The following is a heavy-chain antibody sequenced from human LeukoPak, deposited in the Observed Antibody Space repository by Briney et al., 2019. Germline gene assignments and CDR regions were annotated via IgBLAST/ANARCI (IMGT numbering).Heavy chain of an antibody. D-gene: IGHD2-21*02. J-gene: IGHJ3*02. CDR2: IWYDGSNK. Sequence: PGGSLRLSCAASGFTFSTYGMHWVRQAPGKGLEWVAFIWYDGSNKYYADSVKGRFTISRDNSKNTLYLQMNSLRAEDTAVYYCAKDRPSGDDAFDIWGQGTMVTVSS. V-gene: IGHV3-30*02. CDR1: GFTFSTYG. CDR3: AKDRPSGDDAFDI.